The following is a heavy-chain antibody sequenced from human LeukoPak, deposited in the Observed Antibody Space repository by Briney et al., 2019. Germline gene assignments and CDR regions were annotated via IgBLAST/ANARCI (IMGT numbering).Heavy chain of an antibody. V-gene: IGHV3-64D*06. CDR3: VKVGDILTGYDPYFDY. J-gene: IGHJ4*02. D-gene: IGHD3-9*01. CDR2: ISSNGGST. Sequence: GGSLRLSCSASEFTFSSYAMHWVRQAPGKGLEYVSAISSNGGSTYYADSVKGRFTISRDNSKNTLYLQMSSLRAEDTAVYYCVKVGDILTGYDPYFDYWGQGTLVTVSS. CDR1: EFTFSSYA.